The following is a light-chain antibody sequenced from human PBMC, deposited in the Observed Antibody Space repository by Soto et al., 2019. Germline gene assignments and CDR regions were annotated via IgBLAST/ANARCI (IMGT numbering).Light chain of an antibody. V-gene: IGLV2-14*01. J-gene: IGLJ1*01. CDR3: SSYTSNSRWV. CDR1: SSDVGGYNY. Sequence: QSVLTQPASVSGSPGQSITISCTGTSSDVGGYNYVSWNRQHPGEAPKLMIYDVSNRPSGISNRFSGSKSGNTASLTISGLQAEDEADYYCSSYTSNSRWVFGTGTKVTVL. CDR2: DVS.